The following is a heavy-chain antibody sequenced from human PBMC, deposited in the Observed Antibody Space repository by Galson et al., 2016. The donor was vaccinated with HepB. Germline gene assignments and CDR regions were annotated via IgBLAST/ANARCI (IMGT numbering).Heavy chain of an antibody. D-gene: IGHD6-19*01. CDR1: GFTFDDYD. CDR2: IRRHDYGGKA. V-gene: IGHV3-49*03. Sequence: SLRLSCATSGFTFDDYDMSWFRQAPGKGLEWVGFIRRHDYGGKAEHAASVKGRFSISRDDSKSIACLQMNSLKIEGTAVYYCARDKSSGWVIDFWGQGTLVTVSS. CDR3: ARDKSSGWVIDF. J-gene: IGHJ4*02.